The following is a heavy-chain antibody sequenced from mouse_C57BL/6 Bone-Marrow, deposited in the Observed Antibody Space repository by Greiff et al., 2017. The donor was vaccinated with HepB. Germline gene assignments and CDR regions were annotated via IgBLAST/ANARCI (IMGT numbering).Heavy chain of an antibody. V-gene: IGHV1-53*01. CDR1: GYTFTSYW. CDR2: INPSNGGT. CDR3: ARGIYYGNWFAY. Sequence: VKLKQPGTELVKPGASVKLSCKASGYTFTSYWMHWVKQRPGQGLEWIGNINPSNGGTNYNEKFKSKATLTVDKSSSTAYMQLSSLTSEDSAVYYCARGIYYGNWFAYWGQGTLVTVSA. D-gene: IGHD2-1*01. J-gene: IGHJ3*01.